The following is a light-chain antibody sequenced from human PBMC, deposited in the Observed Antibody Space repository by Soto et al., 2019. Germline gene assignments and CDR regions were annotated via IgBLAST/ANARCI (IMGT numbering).Light chain of an antibody. V-gene: IGLV2-14*01. CDR1: TSDVGTYNR. Sequence: QSVLTQPASVSGSPGQSFTISCTGTTSDVGTYNRVSWYRQPPGKAPKLMIYEVTNRPSGVSNRFSGSKSVKKASLTISGLQPEDEADYYCSSYTSSSTPDVFGTGTKVTVL. J-gene: IGLJ1*01. CDR2: EVT. CDR3: SSYTSSSTPDV.